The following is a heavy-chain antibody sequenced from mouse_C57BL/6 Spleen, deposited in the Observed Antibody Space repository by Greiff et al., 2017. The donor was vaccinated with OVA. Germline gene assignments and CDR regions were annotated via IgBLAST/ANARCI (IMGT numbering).Heavy chain of an antibody. V-gene: IGHV3-6*01. D-gene: IGHD2-1*01. J-gene: IGHJ1*03. CDR3: ARGPIYYGNYWYFDV. Sequence: EVKLQESGPGLVKPSQSLSLTCSVTGYSITSGYYWNWIRQFPGTKLEWMGYISYDGSNNYNPSLKNRISITRDTSKNQFFLKLNSVTTEDTATYYCARGPIYYGNYWYFDVWGTGTTVTVSS. CDR1: GYSITSGYY. CDR2: ISYDGSN.